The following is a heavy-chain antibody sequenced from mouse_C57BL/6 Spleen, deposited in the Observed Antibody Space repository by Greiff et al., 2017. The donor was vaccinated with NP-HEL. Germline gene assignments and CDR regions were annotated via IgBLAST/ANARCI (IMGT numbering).Heavy chain of an antibody. Sequence: VQLQQSGAELVRPGASVTLSCKASGYTFTDYEMHWVKQTPVHGLEWIGAIDPETGGTAYNQKFKGKAILTADKSSSTAYMELRSLTSEDSAVYYCTRGHYGSSNWYFDVWGTGTTVTVSS. CDR1: GYTFTDYE. V-gene: IGHV1-15*01. CDR2: IDPETGGT. CDR3: TRGHYGSSNWYFDV. D-gene: IGHD1-1*01. J-gene: IGHJ1*03.